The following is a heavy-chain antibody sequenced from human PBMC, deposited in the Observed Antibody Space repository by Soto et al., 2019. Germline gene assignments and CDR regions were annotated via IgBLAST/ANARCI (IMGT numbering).Heavy chain of an antibody. CDR3: AKPRLSYDGRYYYYGMDV. CDR2: ISGSGGST. D-gene: IGHD5-12*01. CDR1: GFTLSSYA. Sequence: SLRLSCAASGFTLSSYAMSWVRQAPGKGLEWVSAISGSGGSTYYADSGKGRFTICRDNSKNTMYLQMNSLRAEDTAVYYCAKPRLSYDGRYYYYGMDVWGQRSTVTVSS. J-gene: IGHJ6*02. V-gene: IGHV3-23*01.